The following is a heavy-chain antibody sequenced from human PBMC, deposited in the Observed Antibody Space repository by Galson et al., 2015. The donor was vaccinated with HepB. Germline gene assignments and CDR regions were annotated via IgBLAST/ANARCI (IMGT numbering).Heavy chain of an antibody. J-gene: IGHJ6*02. CDR2: IYTGGRT. Sequence: SLRLSCAASGFTVSSNYMSWVRQAPGKGLEWVSLIYTGGRTYYADSVKGRFTISRDNSKNTLYLQMNSLRAEDTAVYYCARGRGYNWNDVFQYYYYYGMDAWGQGTTITVSS. CDR1: GFTVSSNY. CDR3: ARGRGYNWNDVFQYYYYYGMDA. D-gene: IGHD1-20*01. V-gene: IGHV3-53*01.